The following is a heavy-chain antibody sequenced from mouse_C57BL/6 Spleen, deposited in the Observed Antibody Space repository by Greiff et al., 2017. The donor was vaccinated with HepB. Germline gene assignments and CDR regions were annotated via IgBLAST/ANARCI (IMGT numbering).Heavy chain of an antibody. CDR2: IYPSDSET. D-gene: IGHD2-4*01. CDR3: AREDYDGVDY. CDR1: GYTFTSYW. V-gene: IGHV1-61*01. J-gene: IGHJ2*01. Sequence: VQLQQPGAELVRPGSSVKLSCKASGYTFTSYWMDWVKQRPGQGLEWIGNIYPSDSETHYNQKFKDKATLTVDKSSSTAYMQLSSLTSEDSAVYYCAREDYDGVDYWGQGTTLTVSS.